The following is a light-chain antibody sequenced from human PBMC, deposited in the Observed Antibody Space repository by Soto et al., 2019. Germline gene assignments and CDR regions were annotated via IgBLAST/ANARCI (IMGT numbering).Light chain of an antibody. CDR3: QHYGRSPPSWT. Sequence: EIVLTQSPGTLSLSPGERATLSCRACQSVSSNYLAWYQQKPGQPPRLLISDASSRATGIPDRFSGSGSGTDFTLTISGLEPEDFAVYYCQHYGRSPPSWTFGQGTKVEI. CDR1: QSVSSNY. CDR2: DAS. J-gene: IGKJ1*01. V-gene: IGKV3-20*01.